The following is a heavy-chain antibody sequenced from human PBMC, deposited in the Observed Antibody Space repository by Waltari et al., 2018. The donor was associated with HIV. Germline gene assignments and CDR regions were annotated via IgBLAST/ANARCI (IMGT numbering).Heavy chain of an antibody. CDR1: GLPFSNFA. V-gene: IGHV3-33*01. CDR3: ARGYSSSRWIPLYH. D-gene: IGHD6-6*01. J-gene: IGHJ4*02. Sequence: QVQLVESGGGVVQPGTSLTLSCAVSGLPFSNFAIHWVRQSTGKGLEWLAVFWSDGAEISYADSVKGRFTVSKDSSQKTLYLHLTSLRAEDTALYYCARGYSSSRWIPLYHWGRGTLVTVSS. CDR2: FWSDGAEI.